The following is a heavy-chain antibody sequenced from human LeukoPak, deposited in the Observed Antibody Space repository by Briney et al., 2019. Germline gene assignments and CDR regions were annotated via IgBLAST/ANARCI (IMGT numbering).Heavy chain of an antibody. CDR3: TRGRGAFDI. V-gene: IGHV4-59*01. D-gene: IGHD6-25*01. CDR1: GGSISSYY. J-gene: IGHJ3*02. Sequence: SETLSLTCTVSGGSISSYYWSWIRQPPGKGLEWIGYIYYSGSTNYNPSLKSRVTISVDTSKNQFSLKLSSVTAADTAVYYCTRGRGAFDIWGQGTMVTVSS. CDR2: IYYSGST.